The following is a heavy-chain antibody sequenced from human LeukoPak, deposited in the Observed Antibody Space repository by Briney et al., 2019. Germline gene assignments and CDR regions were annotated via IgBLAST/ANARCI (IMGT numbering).Heavy chain of an antibody. V-gene: IGHV3-74*01. J-gene: IGHJ4*01. D-gene: IGHD6-13*01. CDR2: INSDGSST. CDR1: GFTFSSYW. Sequence: PGGSLRLSCVASGFTFSSYWMHWVRQAPGKGLVWVSRINSDGSSTNYADSVKGRFTISRDNAKNTLYLQMNSLRPEDTAVYYCARVDYSSTWFVDYWGHGTLVTVSS. CDR3: ARVDYSSTWFVDY.